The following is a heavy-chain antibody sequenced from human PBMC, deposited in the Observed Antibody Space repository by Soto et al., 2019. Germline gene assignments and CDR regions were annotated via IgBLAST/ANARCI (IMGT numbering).Heavy chain of an antibody. J-gene: IGHJ3*02. CDR3: ARGLDWNFTGGGAFDI. V-gene: IGHV4-31*03. CDR2: IYYSGST. Sequence: LSLTCTVSGGSISSGGYYWSWIRQHPGKGLEWIGYIYYSGSTYYNPSLKSRVTISVDTSKNQFSLKLSSVTAADTAVYYCARGLDWNFTGGGAFDIWGQGTMVTVSS. D-gene: IGHD1-7*01. CDR1: GGSISSGGYY.